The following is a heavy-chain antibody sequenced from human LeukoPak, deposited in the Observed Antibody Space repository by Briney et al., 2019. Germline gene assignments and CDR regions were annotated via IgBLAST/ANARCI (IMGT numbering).Heavy chain of an antibody. Sequence: GGSLRLSCAASGFTFSSYCMNWVRQAPGKGLEWVSSISSSSSYIYYADSVKGRFTISRDNSKNTLYLQMNSLRAEDTAVYYCAKCIYYYYMDVWGKGTTVTVSS. V-gene: IGHV3-21*04. CDR2: ISSSSSYI. D-gene: IGHD2-8*01. J-gene: IGHJ6*03. CDR3: AKCIYYYYMDV. CDR1: GFTFSSYC.